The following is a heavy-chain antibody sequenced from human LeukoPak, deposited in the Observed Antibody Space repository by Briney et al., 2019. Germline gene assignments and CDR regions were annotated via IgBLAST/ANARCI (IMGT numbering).Heavy chain of an antibody. CDR2: IIPIFGTA. D-gene: IGHD3-10*01. CDR1: GGTLSSYA. CDR3: SREVRGVIITSVAFVY. V-gene: IGHV1-69*05. J-gene: IGHJ4*02. Sequence: SSVTVSCKASGGTLSSYAISWVRQPPGQGLELMGRIIPIFGTANYAQKFQGRVTITTDESTSTAYMELSSLRSEDTAVYYCSREVRGVIITSVAFVYWGQGTLVTVSS.